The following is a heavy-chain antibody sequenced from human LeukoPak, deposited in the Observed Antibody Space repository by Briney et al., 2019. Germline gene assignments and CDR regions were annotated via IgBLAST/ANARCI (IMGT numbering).Heavy chain of an antibody. V-gene: IGHV3-7*01. CDR3: ARSGSGIYYYYYGMDV. CDR1: GFTFSSYW. J-gene: IGHJ6*02. CDR2: IKEDGSEK. D-gene: IGHD1-26*01. Sequence: SGGSLRLSCAASGFTFSSYWMHWVRQAPGKGLEWVANIKEDGSEKYYVDSVKGRFTISRDNAKNSLYLQMNSLRAEDTAVFYCARSGSGIYYYYYGMDVWGQGTTVTVSS.